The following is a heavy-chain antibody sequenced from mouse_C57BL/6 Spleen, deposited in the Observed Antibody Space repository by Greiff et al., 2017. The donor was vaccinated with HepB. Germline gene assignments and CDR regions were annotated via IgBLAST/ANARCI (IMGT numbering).Heavy chain of an antibody. CDR1: GFTFSSYT. CDR2: ISGGGGNT. D-gene: IGHD2-3*01. J-gene: IGHJ3*01. Sequence: EVLLVESGGGLVKPGGSLKLSCAASGFTFSSYTMSWVRQTPEKRLEWVATISGGGGNTYYPDSVKGRFTISRDNAKNTLYLQMSSLRSEDTALYYCARPDGYYVGFAYWGQGTLVTVSA. V-gene: IGHV5-9*01. CDR3: ARPDGYYVGFAY.